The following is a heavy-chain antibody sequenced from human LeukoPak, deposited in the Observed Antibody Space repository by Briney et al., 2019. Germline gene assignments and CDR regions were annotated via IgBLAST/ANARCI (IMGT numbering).Heavy chain of an antibody. D-gene: IGHD4-23*01. Sequence: GGSLRLSCAASGFTFSSYAMSWVRQAPGKGLEWVSAISGSGGSTYYADSVKGRFTISRDNSKNTLYLQMNSLRAEDTAVYYCAKDPLSDGKGGRRPRPDNRRGNFDYWGQGTLVTVSS. J-gene: IGHJ4*02. CDR1: GFTFSSYA. V-gene: IGHV3-23*01. CDR2: ISGSGGST. CDR3: AKDPLSDGKGGRRPRPDNRRGNFDY.